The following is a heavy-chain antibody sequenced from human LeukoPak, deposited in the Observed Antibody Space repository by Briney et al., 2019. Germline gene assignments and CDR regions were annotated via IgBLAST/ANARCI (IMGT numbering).Heavy chain of an antibody. Sequence: GGSLRLSCAASGFTFSSYSMIWVRQAPGKGLEWVSSITSSSSYIYYADSVKGRFTISRDNAKNSLYLQMNNLRAEDTAVYYCTRETTVTSGWFDPWGQGTLVTVSS. CDR1: GFTFSSYS. V-gene: IGHV3-21*01. J-gene: IGHJ5*02. D-gene: IGHD4-17*01. CDR3: TRETTVTSGWFDP. CDR2: ITSSSSYI.